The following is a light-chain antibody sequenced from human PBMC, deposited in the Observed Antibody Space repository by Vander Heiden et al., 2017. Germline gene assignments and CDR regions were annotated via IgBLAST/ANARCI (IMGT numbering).Light chain of an antibody. CDR2: GHT. J-gene: IGLJ3*02. CDR3: QSYDSSLSGWV. CDR1: TSNIGACYA. Sequence: QSVLTQPPSVSAAPGQRVTIPCTGTTSNIGACYAVRWYQQLPGTAPKLLIYGHTNRPSGVPDRISGSESGTSASLAITGLRAEDEADYYCQSYDSSLSGWVFGGGTKLTVL. V-gene: IGLV1-40*01.